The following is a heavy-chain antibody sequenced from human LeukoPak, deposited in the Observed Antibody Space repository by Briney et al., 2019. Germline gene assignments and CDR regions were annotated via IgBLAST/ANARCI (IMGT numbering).Heavy chain of an antibody. J-gene: IGHJ4*02. D-gene: IGHD2-21*02. CDR3: ARTARLLDY. V-gene: IGHV3-11*01. CDR2: ISTSGETI. Sequence: GGSLRLSCAASGFTFSDHYMTWIRQAPGKGLEWLSYISTSGETINYADSVKGRFTVSRDNAKNSLFLQMNGLRADDTAVYYCARTARLLDYWGQGTLATVSS. CDR1: GFTFSDHY.